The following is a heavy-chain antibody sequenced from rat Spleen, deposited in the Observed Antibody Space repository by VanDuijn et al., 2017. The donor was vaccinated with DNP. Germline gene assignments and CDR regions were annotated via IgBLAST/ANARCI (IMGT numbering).Heavy chain of an antibody. CDR2: VSYDGGST. Sequence: EVQLMESGGGLVQPGRSLKLSCAASGFTFSDYNMAWVRQAPKKGLEWVATVSYDGGSTYYRDSVKGRFTMSRDNAKSTLYLQMDSLRSEGTATYPCARPDYWGQGVMVTVSS. V-gene: IGHV5-7*01. CDR3: ARPDY. J-gene: IGHJ2*01. CDR1: GFTFSDYN.